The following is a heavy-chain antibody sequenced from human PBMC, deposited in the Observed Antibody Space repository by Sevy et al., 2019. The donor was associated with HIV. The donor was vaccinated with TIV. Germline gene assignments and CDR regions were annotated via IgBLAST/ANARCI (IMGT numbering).Heavy chain of an antibody. J-gene: IGHJ4*02. CDR1: GFTFSDYR. D-gene: IGHD3-16*01. V-gene: IGHV3-30*04. CDR3: ARDRGEILSSAFDY. Sequence: GGSLRLSCAASGFTFSDYRFHWVRQAPGKGLEWVAVISYDGRNNKYNADSVKGRFTSSRENSKNTVYLQMNSLRAEDTAIYYCARDRGEILSSAFDYWGQGTLVTVSS. CDR2: ISYDGRNNK.